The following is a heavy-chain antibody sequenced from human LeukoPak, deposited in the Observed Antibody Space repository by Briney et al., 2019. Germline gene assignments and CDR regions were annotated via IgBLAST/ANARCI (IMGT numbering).Heavy chain of an antibody. CDR1: GASVRSASY. CDR2: IYNGVNT. V-gene: IGHV4-61*01. CDR3: ARDRRYYDTSGTVYYDAMDV. D-gene: IGHD3-22*01. J-gene: IGHJ6*02. Sequence: PSETLSLTCTVSGASVRSASYWTWIRQPPGKGVEWIAHIYNGVNTNYNPSLKSRVTISVDTSKNQFSLRLNSVTAADTAVYYCARDRRYYDTSGTVYYDAMDVWGQGTTVTVSS.